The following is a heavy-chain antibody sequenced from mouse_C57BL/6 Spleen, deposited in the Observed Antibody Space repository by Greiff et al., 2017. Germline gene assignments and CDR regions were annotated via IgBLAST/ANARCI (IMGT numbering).Heavy chain of an antibody. Sequence: VQLQQSGPELVKPGASVKISCKASGYTFTDYYMNWVKQSHGKSLEWIGDINPNNGGTSYNQKFKGKATLTVDKSSSTAYMELRSLTSEDSAVYYCARRSYSLAYWGQGTLVTVSA. CDR1: GYTFTDYY. CDR3: ARRSYSLAY. CDR2: INPNNGGT. D-gene: IGHD2-10*01. J-gene: IGHJ3*01. V-gene: IGHV1-26*01.